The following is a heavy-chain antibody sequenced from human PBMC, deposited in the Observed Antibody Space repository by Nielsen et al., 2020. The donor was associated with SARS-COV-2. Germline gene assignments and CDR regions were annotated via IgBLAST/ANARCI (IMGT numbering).Heavy chain of an antibody. CDR1: GFTFSSYG. CDR2: ISYDGSNK. Sequence: GGSLRLSCAASGFTFSSYGMHWVRQAPGKGLEWVAVISYDGSNKYYADSVKGRFTISRDNSKNTLYLQMNSLRAEDTAVYYCAKDPPSSGWYYYYYDYGMDVWGQGTTVTVSS. CDR3: AKDPPSSGWYYYYYDYGMDV. J-gene: IGHJ6*02. D-gene: IGHD6-19*01. V-gene: IGHV3-30*18.